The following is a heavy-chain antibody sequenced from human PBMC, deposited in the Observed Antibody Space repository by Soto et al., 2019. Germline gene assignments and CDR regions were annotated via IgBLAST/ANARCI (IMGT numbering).Heavy chain of an antibody. J-gene: IGHJ5*02. CDR2: INHSGST. Sequence: QVQLQQWGAGLLKPSETLSLTCAVYGGSFSGYYWSWIRQPPGRGLEWIGEINHSGSTNYNPSLKSRVTISVDTSKNQFSLKLGSVTAADTAVYYCARGGTESSSRYETASRPETFDPWGQGTLVTVSS. CDR3: ARGGTESSSRYETASRPETFDP. CDR1: GGSFSGYY. D-gene: IGHD6-6*01. V-gene: IGHV4-34*01.